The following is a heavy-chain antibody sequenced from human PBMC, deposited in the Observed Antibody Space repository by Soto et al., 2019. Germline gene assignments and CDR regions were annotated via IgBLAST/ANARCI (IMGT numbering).Heavy chain of an antibody. CDR3: ARVPSYDFWSGYWDPNWFDP. CDR1: GVTIGSYS. CDR2: ISSSSSYI. Sequence: LPNAASGVTIGSYSIHWIRKTKGKGLEWVSSISSSSSYIYYADSVKGRFTISRDNAKNSLYLQMNSLRAEDTAVYYCARVPSYDFWSGYWDPNWFDPWGQGTLVTVSS. D-gene: IGHD3-3*01. V-gene: IGHV3-21*01. J-gene: IGHJ5*02.